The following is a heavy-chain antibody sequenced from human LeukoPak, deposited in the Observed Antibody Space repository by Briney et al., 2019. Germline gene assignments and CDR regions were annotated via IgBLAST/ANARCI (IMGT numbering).Heavy chain of an antibody. J-gene: IGHJ4*02. CDR1: GGSINSYY. CDR2: IYYSGST. Sequence: PSETLSLTCTVSGGSINSYYWSWIRQPPGKGLEWIGYIYYSGSTNYNPSLKSRVTISVDTSKNQFSLKLSSVTAADTAVYYCARAGYSYGSGYYFDYWGQGTLVTVSS. V-gene: IGHV4-59*12. CDR3: ARAGYSYGSGYYFDY. D-gene: IGHD5-18*01.